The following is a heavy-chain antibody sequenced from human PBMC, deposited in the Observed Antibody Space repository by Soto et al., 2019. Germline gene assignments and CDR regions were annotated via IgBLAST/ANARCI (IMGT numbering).Heavy chain of an antibody. CDR1: GGSVTNSSYY. D-gene: IGHD4-17*01. J-gene: IGHJ4*02. CDR3: VSQRTTVPTQAYFDY. CDR2: VYYRGIS. V-gene: IGHV4-39*01. Sequence: SETLSLTCTVSGGSVTNSSYYWVWIRQSPGKGLDWIGSVYYRGISYSKSSVKSRVTISVDTSKNRFSLSLNSVTASDTAVYFCVSQRTTVPTQAYFDYWGPGALVTVSS.